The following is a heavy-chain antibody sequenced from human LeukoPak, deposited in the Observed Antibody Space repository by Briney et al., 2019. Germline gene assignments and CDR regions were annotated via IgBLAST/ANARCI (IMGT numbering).Heavy chain of an antibody. CDR3: ARDTSGYCSTSRCYGSWYFDL. V-gene: IGHV3-53*01. J-gene: IGHJ2*01. CDR2: LYSGGDT. CDR1: GFTFSSYA. Sequence: GGSLRLSCAASGFTFSSYAMSWVRQAPGKGPEWVSVLYSGGDTYYADSVKGRFTVSRDNSKNTLYLQMNSLGAEDTAVYYCARDTSGYCSTSRCYGSWYFDLWGRGTPVTVSS. D-gene: IGHD2-2*01.